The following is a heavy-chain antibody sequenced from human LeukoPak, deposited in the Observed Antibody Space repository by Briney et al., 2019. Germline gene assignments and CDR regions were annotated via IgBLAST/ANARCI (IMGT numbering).Heavy chain of an antibody. V-gene: IGHV3-23*01. CDR1: GFTFSSYA. CDR3: AKYYYDSSGYAPYYYYGMDV. D-gene: IGHD3-22*01. Sequence: GGSLRLSCAASGFTFSSYAMSWVRQAPGKGLEWVSAISGSGGSTYYADSVKGRFTISRGNSKNTLYLQMNSLRAEDTAVYYCAKYYYDSSGYAPYYYYGMDVWGQGTTVTVSS. J-gene: IGHJ6*02. CDR2: ISGSGGST.